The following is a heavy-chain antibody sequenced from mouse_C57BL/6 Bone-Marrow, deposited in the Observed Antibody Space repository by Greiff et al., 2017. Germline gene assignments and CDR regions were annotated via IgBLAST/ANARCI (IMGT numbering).Heavy chain of an antibody. V-gene: IGHV1-52*01. Sequence: QVQLQQPGAELVRPGSSVKLSCKASGYTFTSYWMHWVKQRPIQVLEWIGNIDPSDSETHYNRKFKDKATLTVAKSSSTAYMQLSSLTSEDSAVYYCARGVDYGSPYYFDDWGQGTTLTVSS. D-gene: IGHD2-2*01. CDR3: ARGVDYGSPYYFDD. J-gene: IGHJ2*01. CDR1: GYTFTSYW. CDR2: IDPSDSET.